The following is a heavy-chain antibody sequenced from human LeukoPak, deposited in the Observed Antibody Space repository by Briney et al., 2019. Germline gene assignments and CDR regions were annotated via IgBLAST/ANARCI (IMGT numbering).Heavy chain of an antibody. Sequence: SGTLSLTCAVSGGSISSSNWWSWIRQPPGKGLEWIGEIYHSGSTNYNPSLKSRVTKSVDKSKNQFSLKLSSVTAADTAVYYCARGNTPREGYGMDVWGQGTTVTVSS. J-gene: IGHJ6*02. D-gene: IGHD2-15*01. CDR3: ARGNTPREGYGMDV. CDR2: IYHSGST. CDR1: GGSISSSNW. V-gene: IGHV4-4*02.